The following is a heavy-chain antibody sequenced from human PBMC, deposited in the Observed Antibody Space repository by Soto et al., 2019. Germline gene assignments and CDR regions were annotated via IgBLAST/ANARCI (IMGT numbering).Heavy chain of an antibody. D-gene: IGHD2-15*01. J-gene: IGHJ5*02. CDR2: IYPGDSDT. CDR3: AREYCSGGSCYFGLFDP. CDR1: GYSFTSYW. Sequence: GESLKISCKGSGYSFTSYWIGWVRQMPGKGLEWMGIIYPGDSDTRYSPSFQGQVTISADKSISTAYLQWSSLKASDTAMYYCAREYCSGGSCYFGLFDPWGQGTLVTVSS. V-gene: IGHV5-51*01.